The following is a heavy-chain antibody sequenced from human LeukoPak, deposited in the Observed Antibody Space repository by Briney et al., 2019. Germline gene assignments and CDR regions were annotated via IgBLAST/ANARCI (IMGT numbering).Heavy chain of an antibody. CDR1: GYTFTSYD. Sequence: ASVKVSCKASGYTFTSYDINWVRQATGQGLEWMGWMNPNSGNTGYAQKFQGRDTMTRNTSISTAYMELSSLRSEDTAVYYCARAPRFDWLPRLQYYFDYWGQGTLVTVSS. D-gene: IGHD3-9*01. V-gene: IGHV1-8*01. CDR2: MNPNSGNT. CDR3: ARAPRFDWLPRLQYYFDY. J-gene: IGHJ4*02.